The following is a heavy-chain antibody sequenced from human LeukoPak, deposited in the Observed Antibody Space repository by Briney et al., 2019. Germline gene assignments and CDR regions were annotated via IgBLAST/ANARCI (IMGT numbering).Heavy chain of an antibody. J-gene: IGHJ6*03. D-gene: IGHD3-3*01. Sequence: GGSLRLSCAASGFTFDDYGMSWVRQAPGKGLEWVSGINWNGGSTGYADSVKGRFTISRDNAKNSLYLQMNSLRAEDTAVYYCARGVRRGWSPTIFGVVADYYYYYMDVWGKGTTVTVSS. V-gene: IGHV3-20*04. CDR2: INWNGGST. CDR3: ARGVRRGWSPTIFGVVADYYYYYMDV. CDR1: GFTFDDYG.